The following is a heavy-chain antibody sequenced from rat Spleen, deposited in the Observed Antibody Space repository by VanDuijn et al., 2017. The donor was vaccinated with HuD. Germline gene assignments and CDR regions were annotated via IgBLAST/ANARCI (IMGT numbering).Heavy chain of an antibody. J-gene: IGHJ2*01. CDR1: GFAFSNYD. CDR2: ISYDGGIT. CDR3: TRASYSGAVMYTTDY. D-gene: IGHD1-6*01. Sequence: EVQLVESGGGLVQPGRSMKLSCAASGFAFSNYDMAWVRQAPTKGLEWVAYISYDGGITYYRDSVKGRFTISRDNPQNTLYLQMDSLRSEDTATYYCTRASYSGAVMYTTDYWGQGVMVTVSS. V-gene: IGHV5-25*01.